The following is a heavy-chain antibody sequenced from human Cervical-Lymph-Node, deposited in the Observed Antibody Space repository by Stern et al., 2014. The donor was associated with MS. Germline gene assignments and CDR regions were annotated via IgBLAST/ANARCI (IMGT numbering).Heavy chain of an antibody. CDR1: GYSFTSYW. Sequence: EVQLVESGAEVKKPGESLKISCKGSGYSFTSYWIGWVRQMPGEGLEWMGIIYPGDSDTRYSPSFQGQVTISADKSISTAYLQWSSLKASDTAMYYCARPWGFGELRDAFDIWGQGTMVTVSS. D-gene: IGHD3-10*01. CDR2: IYPGDSDT. CDR3: ARPWGFGELRDAFDI. V-gene: IGHV5-51*01. J-gene: IGHJ3*02.